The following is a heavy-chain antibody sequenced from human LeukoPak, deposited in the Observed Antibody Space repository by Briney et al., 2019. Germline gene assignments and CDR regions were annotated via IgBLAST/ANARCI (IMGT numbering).Heavy chain of an antibody. D-gene: IGHD3-10*01. CDR1: GGSFSGYY. CDR3: AGSSVSYYFDY. CDR2: IYYSGST. J-gene: IGHJ4*02. Sequence: PSETLSLTCAVYGGSFSGYYWSWIRQPPGKGLEWIGYIYYSGSTNYNPSLKSRVTISVDTSKNQFSLKLSSVTAADTAVYYCAGSSVSYYFDYWGQGTLVTVSS. V-gene: IGHV4-59*08.